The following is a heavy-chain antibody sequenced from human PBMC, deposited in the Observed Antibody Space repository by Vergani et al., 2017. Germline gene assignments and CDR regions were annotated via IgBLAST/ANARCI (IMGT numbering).Heavy chain of an antibody. Sequence: VQLVESGGGVVQPGRSLRLSCAASGFTFSSYAMHWVRQAPGKGLEWVAVISYDGSNKYYADSVKGRFTISRDNSKNTLYLQMNSLRAEDTAVYYCARDPHLRFLEWFFDYWGQGTLVTVSS. D-gene: IGHD3-3*01. CDR1: GFTFSSYA. J-gene: IGHJ4*02. V-gene: IGHV3-30*01. CDR2: ISYDGSNK. CDR3: ARDPHLRFLEWFFDY.